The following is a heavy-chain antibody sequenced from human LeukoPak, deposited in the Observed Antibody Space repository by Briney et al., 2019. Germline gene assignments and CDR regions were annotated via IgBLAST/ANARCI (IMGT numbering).Heavy chain of an antibody. CDR3: TREKRYFDWFQADY. Sequence: GGSLRLSCTASGFTFSDYAMSWFRQAPGKGLECVGFIRNKAYGGTAEYAASVKGRFTISRDDSKTIDYLQMNSLKTEDTAVYYCTREKRYFDWFQADYWGQGTLVTVSS. V-gene: IGHV3-49*03. CDR1: GFTFSDYA. J-gene: IGHJ4*02. D-gene: IGHD3-9*01. CDR2: IRNKAYGGTA.